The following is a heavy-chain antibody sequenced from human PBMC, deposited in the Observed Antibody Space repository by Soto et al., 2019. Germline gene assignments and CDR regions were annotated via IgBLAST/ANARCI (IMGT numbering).Heavy chain of an antibody. CDR1: GDSVSSNSAA. CDR2: TYYRSKWYN. J-gene: IGHJ4*02. Sequence: PSQTLSLTCAISGDSVSSNSAAWNWIRQSPSRGLEWLGRTYYRSKWYNDYAVSVKSRITINPDTSKNQFSLQLNSVTPEDTAVYYSARDRNTEYSSSSVRPYYFDYWGQGTLVTVSS. D-gene: IGHD6-6*01. CDR3: ARDRNTEYSSSSVRPYYFDY. V-gene: IGHV6-1*01.